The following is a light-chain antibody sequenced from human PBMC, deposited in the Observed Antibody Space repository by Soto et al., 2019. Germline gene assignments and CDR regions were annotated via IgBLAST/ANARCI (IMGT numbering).Light chain of an antibody. CDR1: QSVSSN. V-gene: IGKV3-15*01. J-gene: IGKJ1*01. CDR3: QQYNNWPPLWS. Sequence: EIVMTQSPATLSVSPGERATLSCRASQSVSSNLAWYQQKPGQAPRLLIYGASTRATGIPARFSGSGSGTEFTLTLTSLKSEDFAVYYCQQYNNWPPLWSFGQGTKVEIK. CDR2: GAS.